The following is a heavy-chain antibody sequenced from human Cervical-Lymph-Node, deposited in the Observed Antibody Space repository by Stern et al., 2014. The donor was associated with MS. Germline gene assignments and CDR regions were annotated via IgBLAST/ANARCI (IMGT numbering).Heavy chain of an antibody. CDR1: GFPFSRYG. Sequence: VHLVESGGGVVQPGSSLRLSCAASGFPFSRYGMPWVCKAPAKGLEWVDVIWDDGSNKYYADSVKGRFTISRDNSKNTLYLQMNSLRAEDTAVYYCARDSSSWSRVCDYWGPGTLVPVSS. D-gene: IGHD6-13*01. J-gene: IGHJ4*02. CDR2: IWDDGSNK. V-gene: IGHV3-33*01. CDR3: ARDSSSWSRVCDY.